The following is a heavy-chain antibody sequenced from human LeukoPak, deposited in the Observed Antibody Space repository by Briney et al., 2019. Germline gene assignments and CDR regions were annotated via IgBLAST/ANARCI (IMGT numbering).Heavy chain of an antibody. CDR2: IIPILGIA. J-gene: IGHJ3*02. D-gene: IGHD3-22*01. CDR3: ASSARSGYYHHDAFDI. CDR1: GGTFSSYA. V-gene: IGHV1-69*04. Sequence: GASVKVSCKASGGTFSSYAISWVRQAPGQGLEWMGRIIPILGIANYAQKFQGRVTITADKSASTAYMELSSLRSEDTAVYYCASSARSGYYHHDAFDIWGQGTMVTVSS.